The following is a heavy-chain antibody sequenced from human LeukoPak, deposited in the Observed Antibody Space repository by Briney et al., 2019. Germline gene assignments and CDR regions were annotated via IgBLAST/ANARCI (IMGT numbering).Heavy chain of an antibody. D-gene: IGHD2-15*01. CDR3: ARDLTENYCSGGSCPYGMDV. CDR2: ISAYNGNT. CDR1: GYTFTSYG. J-gene: IGHJ6*02. V-gene: IGHV1-18*01. Sequence: GASVKVSCKASGYTFTSYGISWVRQAPGQGLEWMGWISAYNGNTNYAQKLQGRVTMTTDTSTSTAYMELRSLRSDDTAVYYCARDLTENYCSGGSCPYGMDVWGQGTTVTVSS.